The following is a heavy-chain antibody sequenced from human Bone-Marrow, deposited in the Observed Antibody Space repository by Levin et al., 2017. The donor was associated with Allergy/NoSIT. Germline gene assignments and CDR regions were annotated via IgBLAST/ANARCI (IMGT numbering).Heavy chain of an antibody. J-gene: IGHJ4*02. CDR2: INPKDDST. Sequence: PVASVKVSCKASGYTFTDYQLAWVRQAPGQGLEWMGVINPKDDSTTYAEKFQGRVIMTTHTSTSTVYLDLSSLTFEDTAVYYCAREGYLTPANFYWGQGTLVTVSS. D-gene: IGHD6-13*01. V-gene: IGHV1-46*01. CDR1: GYTFTDYQ. CDR3: AREGYLTPANFY.